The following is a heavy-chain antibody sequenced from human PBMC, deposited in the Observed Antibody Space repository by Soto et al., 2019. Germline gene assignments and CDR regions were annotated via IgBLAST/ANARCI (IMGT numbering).Heavy chain of an antibody. CDR3: ARYIYAAYDLVY. CDR2: IKQDGSVK. D-gene: IGHD5-12*01. J-gene: IGHJ4*02. Sequence: GGSLRLSCAASGFTFPDYWMSWVRQAPGKGLEWVAKIKQDGSVKEYVDSVKGRFTISRDNADSSLFLVMNSLRAEDTAVYYCARYIYAAYDLVYWGQGTLVTVSS. CDR1: GFTFPDYW. V-gene: IGHV3-7*03.